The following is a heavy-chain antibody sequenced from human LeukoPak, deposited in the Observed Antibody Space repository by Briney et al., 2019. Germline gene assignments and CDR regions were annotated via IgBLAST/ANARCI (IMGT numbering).Heavy chain of an antibody. D-gene: IGHD6-19*01. Sequence: SETLSLTCTVSGGSISSYYWSWIRQPPGKGLEWIGYIYYSGSTKYNPSLKSRVTISVDTPKNQFSLKLSSVTAADTAVYYCAREVSIAVAGGAFDYWGQGTLVTVSS. V-gene: IGHV4-59*01. CDR2: IYYSGST. J-gene: IGHJ4*02. CDR1: GGSISSYY. CDR3: AREVSIAVAGGAFDY.